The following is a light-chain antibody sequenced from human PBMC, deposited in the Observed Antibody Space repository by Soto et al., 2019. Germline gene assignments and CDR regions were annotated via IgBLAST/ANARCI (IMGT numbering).Light chain of an antibody. J-gene: IGLJ1*01. CDR3: SSYSISTAYL. CDR2: EVS. CDR1: SNDVGGYDY. Sequence: QSALTQPASVSGSPGLSITISCTGTSNDVGGYDYVSWYRQHPDRAPKLMVFEVSNRPSGVSYRFSGSKSGNTASLTISGLQAEDEADYFCSSYSISTAYLFGTGTKVTVL. V-gene: IGLV2-14*01.